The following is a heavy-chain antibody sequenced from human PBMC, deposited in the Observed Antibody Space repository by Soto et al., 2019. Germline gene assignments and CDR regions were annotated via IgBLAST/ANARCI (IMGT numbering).Heavy chain of an antibody. CDR1: GFTFSSYA. V-gene: IGHV3-30-3*01. CDR2: ISYDGSNK. Sequence: QVKLVESGGGVVQPGRSLRLSCAASGFTFSSYAMHWVRQAPGKGLEWVAVISYDGSNKYYADSVKGRFTISRDNSKNTLYLQMNSLRAEDTAVYYCARATVVTPAPDYWGQGTLVTVSS. D-gene: IGHD2-21*02. CDR3: ARATVVTPAPDY. J-gene: IGHJ4*02.